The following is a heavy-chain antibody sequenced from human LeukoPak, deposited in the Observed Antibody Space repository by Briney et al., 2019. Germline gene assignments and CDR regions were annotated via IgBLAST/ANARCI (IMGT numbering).Heavy chain of an antibody. J-gene: IGHJ4*02. CDR1: GFTFSSYS. V-gene: IGHV3-48*04. CDR3: AGGSGYDDWQRY. Sequence: GWSLRLSCAASGFTFSSYSMSWVRQAPGKGLEWVSYISSSGSTIYYADSVKGRFTISRDNANNSLYLQMNSLRAEDTAVYYCAGGSGYDDWQRYWGQGTLVTVSS. CDR2: ISSSGSTI. D-gene: IGHD5-12*01.